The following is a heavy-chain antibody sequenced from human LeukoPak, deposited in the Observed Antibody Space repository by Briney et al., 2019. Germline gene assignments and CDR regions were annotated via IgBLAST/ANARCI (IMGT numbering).Heavy chain of an antibody. V-gene: IGHV4-61*02. CDR1: GGSISSGSYY. CDR2: IYTSGST. J-gene: IGHJ4*02. CDR3: AVIAVAGTSRDLIDY. D-gene: IGHD6-19*01. Sequence: PSETLSLTCTVSGGSISSGSYYWSWIRQPAGKGLEWIGRIYTSGSTNYNPSLKSRVTISVDTSKNQFSLKLSSVTAADTAVYYCAVIAVAGTSRDLIDYWGQGTLVTVSS.